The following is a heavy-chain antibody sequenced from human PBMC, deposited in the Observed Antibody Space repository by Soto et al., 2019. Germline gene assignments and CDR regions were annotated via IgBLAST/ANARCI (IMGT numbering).Heavy chain of an antibody. D-gene: IGHD2-15*01. CDR1: GFTFSNAW. CDR3: TASTCSGGSCYPVVDY. V-gene: IGHV3-15*01. Sequence: PGGSLRLSCAASGFTFSNAWMSWVRQAPGKGLEWVGRIKSKTDGGTTDYAAPVKGRFTISRDDSKNTLYLQMNSLKTEDTAVYYCTASTCSGGSCYPVVDYWGQGTLVTVSS. J-gene: IGHJ4*02. CDR2: IKSKTDGGTT.